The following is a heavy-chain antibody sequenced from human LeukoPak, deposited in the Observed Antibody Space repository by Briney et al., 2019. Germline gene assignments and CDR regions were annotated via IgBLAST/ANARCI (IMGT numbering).Heavy chain of an antibody. Sequence: GESLKISCRVSGYIFTNYWIGGVRQMPGKGLESIGIIYPADSDTTYSPSFQGQVTISADKSIDTVYLQWSSLKASDTAMYYCARQSRDGSKTRGYYFDYWGQGTLVSVSS. CDR2: IYPADSDT. V-gene: IGHV5-51*01. CDR1: GYIFTNYW. CDR3: ARQSRDGSKTRGYYFDY. D-gene: IGHD3-10*01. J-gene: IGHJ4*02.